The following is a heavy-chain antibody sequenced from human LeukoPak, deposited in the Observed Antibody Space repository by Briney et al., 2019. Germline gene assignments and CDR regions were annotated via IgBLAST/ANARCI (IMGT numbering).Heavy chain of an antibody. CDR2: INSDGSTI. J-gene: IGHJ4*02. D-gene: IGHD1-26*01. CDR3: AGAAYYRFDY. CDR1: GFTVSSNY. Sequence: GGSLRLSCAASGFTVSSNYMSWVRQAPGKGLEWVARINSDGSTINHADSVRGRLTISRDNAENTLYLQMSSLRAEDTAIYFCAGAAYYRFDYWGQGALVTVSS. V-gene: IGHV3-74*01.